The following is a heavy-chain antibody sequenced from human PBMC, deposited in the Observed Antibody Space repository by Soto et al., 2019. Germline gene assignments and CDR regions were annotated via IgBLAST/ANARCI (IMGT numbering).Heavy chain of an antibody. CDR2: IKQDGSEK. J-gene: IGHJ6*02. CDR1: GFTFSSYW. Sequence: GGSLRLSCAASGFTFSSYWMSWVRQAPGKGLEWVANIKQDGSEKYYVDSVKGRFTISRDNAKNSLYLHMNSLRAEDTAVYYCSKSGQSSWVNMDVWGQAPTVTVSS. V-gene: IGHV3-7*01. D-gene: IGHD2-2*01. CDR3: SKSGQSSWVNMDV.